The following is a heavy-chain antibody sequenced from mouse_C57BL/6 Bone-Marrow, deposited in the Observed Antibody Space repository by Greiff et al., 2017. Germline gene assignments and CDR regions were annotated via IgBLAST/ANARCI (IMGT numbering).Heavy chain of an antibody. CDR1: GYAFSSSW. D-gene: IGHD2-3*01. CDR2: IYPGDGDT. CDR3: ARGLLLLWFAY. J-gene: IGHJ3*01. V-gene: IGHV1-82*01. Sequence: QVQLQQSGPELVKPGASVKISCKASGYAFSSSWMNWVKQRPGKGLEWIGRIYPGDGDTNYNGKFKGKATLTADKSSSTAYMQLSSLTSEDSAVYFCARGLLLLWFAYWGQGTLVTGSA.